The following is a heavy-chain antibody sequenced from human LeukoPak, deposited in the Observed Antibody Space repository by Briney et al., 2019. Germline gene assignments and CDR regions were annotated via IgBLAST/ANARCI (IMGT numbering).Heavy chain of an antibody. Sequence: GGSLRLSCAASGFTFSDYYMTWIRQAPGKGLEWVSYMTSSGTTIYYADSVRGRLTISRDNAKKSLYLQMNSLRAEDTAVYYCARLEQYHRGHFYYYMDVWGKGTTATVSS. D-gene: IGHD2-2*01. CDR3: ARLEQYHRGHFYYYMDV. V-gene: IGHV3-11*01. CDR1: GFTFSDYY. CDR2: MTSSGTTI. J-gene: IGHJ6*03.